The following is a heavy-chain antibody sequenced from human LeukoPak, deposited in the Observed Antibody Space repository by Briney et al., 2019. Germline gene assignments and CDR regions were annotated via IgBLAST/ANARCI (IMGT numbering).Heavy chain of an antibody. Sequence: GGSLRLSCAASGFSLNTYEMNWVRQAPGKGLEWVSYISSSGSAKYYANSVKGRFTISRDNAKNSLYLQMNSLRAEDTAVYYCARPKYYYDSSGYYDWGQGTLVTVSS. CDR1: GFSLNTYE. J-gene: IGHJ4*02. CDR2: ISSSGSAK. D-gene: IGHD3-22*01. CDR3: ARPKYYYDSSGYYD. V-gene: IGHV3-48*03.